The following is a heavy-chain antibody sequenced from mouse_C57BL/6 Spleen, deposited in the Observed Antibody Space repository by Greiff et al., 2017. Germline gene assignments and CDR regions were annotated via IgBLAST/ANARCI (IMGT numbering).Heavy chain of an antibody. J-gene: IGHJ1*03. CDR2: IYPGSGNT. CDR3: ARGYYYGSSGYFDV. V-gene: IGHV1-76*01. Sequence: QVQLQQSGAELVRPGASVKLSCKASGYTFTDYYINWVKQRPGQGLEWIARIYPGSGNTYYNEKFKGKATLTAEKSSSTSYMQLSSLTSEDSAVYFCARGYYYGSSGYFDVWGTGTTVTVSS. D-gene: IGHD1-1*01. CDR1: GYTFTDYY.